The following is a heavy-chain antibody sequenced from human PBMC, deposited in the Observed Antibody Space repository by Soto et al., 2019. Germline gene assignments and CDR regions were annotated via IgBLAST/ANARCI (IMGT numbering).Heavy chain of an antibody. CDR2: IWYDGSNK. Sequence: GGFLRLSCAASGFTFSSYGMHWVRQAPGKGLEWVAVIWYDGSNKYYADSVKGRFTISRDNSKNTLYLQMNSLRAEDTAVYYCARESPIAVAGYFDYWGQGTLVTVSS. V-gene: IGHV3-33*01. CDR1: GFTFSSYG. D-gene: IGHD6-19*01. CDR3: ARESPIAVAGYFDY. J-gene: IGHJ4*02.